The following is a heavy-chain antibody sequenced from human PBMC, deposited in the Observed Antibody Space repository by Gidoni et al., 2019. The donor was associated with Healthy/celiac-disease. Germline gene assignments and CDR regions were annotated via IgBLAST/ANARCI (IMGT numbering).Heavy chain of an antibody. J-gene: IGHJ4*02. Sequence: EVQLLEAGGGLVQPGGSLRLSCAASGFTFSSYAMSWVRQHPGKGMEWVSAISGSGGSTYYADSVKGRFTISRDNSKNTLYLQMNSLRAEDTAVYYCAKSPRGYSSPLGVWGQGTLVTVSS. CDR1: GFTFSSYA. D-gene: IGHD6-13*01. CDR2: ISGSGGST. V-gene: IGHV3-23*01. CDR3: AKSPRGYSSPLGV.